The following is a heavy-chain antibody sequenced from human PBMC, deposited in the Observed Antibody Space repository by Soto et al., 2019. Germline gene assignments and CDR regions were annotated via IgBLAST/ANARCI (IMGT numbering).Heavy chain of an antibody. CDR3: ARVRGGGYLAAPYYSYGMDV. CDR1: GYTFTGYY. Sequence: ASVKVSCKASGYTFTGYYMHWVRQAPGQGLEWMGWINPNSGGTNYAQKFQGWVTMTRDTSISTAYMELSRLRSDDTAVYYWARVRGGGYLAAPYYSYGMDVGGKGTTVTVP. D-gene: IGHD1-26*01. CDR2: INPNSGGT. J-gene: IGHJ6*04. V-gene: IGHV1-2*04.